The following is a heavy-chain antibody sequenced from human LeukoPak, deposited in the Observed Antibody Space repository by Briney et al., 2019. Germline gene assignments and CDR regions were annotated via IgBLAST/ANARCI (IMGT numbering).Heavy chain of an antibody. CDR3: GRFRGNWGLAF. CDR2: IYAGGDT. CDR1: GFTVSDSY. V-gene: IGHV3-66*02. Sequence: PGESLRLSCAGSGFTVSDSYMTWTRQAPGKGLEWVSVIYAGGDTYYADSVKGRFTLSSDNSKNTLNLQLNSLRPEETAVYYCGRFRGNWGLAFWGRGSLVTVSS. J-gene: IGHJ1*01. D-gene: IGHD7-27*01.